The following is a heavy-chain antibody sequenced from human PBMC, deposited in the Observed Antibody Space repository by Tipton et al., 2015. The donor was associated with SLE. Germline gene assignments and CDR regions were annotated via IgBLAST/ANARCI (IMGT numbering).Heavy chain of an antibody. CDR3: ARAPGLERSYYYYYYMDV. V-gene: IGHV4-34*01. J-gene: IGHJ6*03. CDR1: GGSFSDYY. Sequence: GLVKPSETLSLTCAVYGGSFSDYYWSWIRQPPGKGLEGIGEINHSGSTNYNPSLKSRVTISEDTSKNHFSLQLISVTAADTAVYYCARAPGLERSYYYYYYMDVWGKGTTVTVSS. D-gene: IGHD1-1*01. CDR2: INHSGST.